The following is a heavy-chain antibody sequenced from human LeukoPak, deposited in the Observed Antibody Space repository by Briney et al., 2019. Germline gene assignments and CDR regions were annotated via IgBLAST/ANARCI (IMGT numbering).Heavy chain of an antibody. CDR3: AKAIRSDFWSGYYFDY. D-gene: IGHD3-3*01. V-gene: IGHV3-9*03. CDR2: ISWNSGSI. Sequence: GRSLRLSCAASGFTLDDYAMHWVRQAPGKGLEWVSGISWNSGSIGYADSVKGRFTISRDNAKNSLCLQMNSLRAEDMALYYCAKAIRSDFWSGYYFDYWGQGTLVTVSS. J-gene: IGHJ4*02. CDR1: GFTLDDYA.